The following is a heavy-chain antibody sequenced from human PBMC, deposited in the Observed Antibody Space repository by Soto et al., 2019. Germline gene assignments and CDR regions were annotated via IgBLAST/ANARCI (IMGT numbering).Heavy chain of an antibody. CDR1: GFTFSILA. Sequence: PWGSLRLSCAASGFTFSILAMGWVRQAPGKGLEWVSFVYYTGGTTYYRYSVKVRFTISRDNSKRMLYLQMNSRRAEDTAVYYCAKDATRTDGWDFLDXWGQGARVTGS. CDR3: AKDATRTDGWDFLDX. V-gene: IGHV3-23*05. J-gene: IGHJ4*02. CDR2: VYYTGGTT. D-gene: IGHD1-26*01.